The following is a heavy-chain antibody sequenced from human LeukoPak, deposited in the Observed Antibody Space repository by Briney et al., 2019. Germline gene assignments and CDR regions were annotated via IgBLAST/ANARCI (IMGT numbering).Heavy chain of an antibody. CDR3: ARAMTTGGMDV. CDR1: GGSISSYY. V-gene: IGHV4-59*01. D-gene: IGHD4-17*01. CDR2: ISNSGST. J-gene: IGHJ6*02. Sequence: SETLSLTCTVSGGSISSYYWTWIRQPPGKGLEWIDYISNSGSTNYNPSLKSRVTISGDTSKNPFSLKLSSVTAADTAVYYCARAMTTGGMDVWGQGTTVTVSS.